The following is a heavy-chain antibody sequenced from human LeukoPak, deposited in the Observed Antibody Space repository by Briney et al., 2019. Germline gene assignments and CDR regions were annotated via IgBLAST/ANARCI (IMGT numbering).Heavy chain of an antibody. CDR1: GFTFSSYA. V-gene: IGHV3-23*01. CDR3: AKHGGSSGWYVQTDYYFDY. J-gene: IGHJ4*02. D-gene: IGHD6-19*01. CDR2: ISGSGGGT. Sequence: GGSLRLSCAASGFTFSSYAMSWVPQAPGKGLEWASAISGSGGGTYYADSVKGRFTISRDNSKSTLYLQMNSLRAEDTAVYYCAKHGGSSGWYVQTDYYFDYWGQGTLVTVSS.